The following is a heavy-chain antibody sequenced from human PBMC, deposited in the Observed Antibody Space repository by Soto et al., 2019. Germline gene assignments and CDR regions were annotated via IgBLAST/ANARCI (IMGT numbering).Heavy chain of an antibody. V-gene: IGHV3-64D*08. CDR1: GFTFSSYA. J-gene: IGHJ4*02. D-gene: IGHD3-3*01. Sequence: PGGSLRLSCSASGFTFSSYAMHWVRQAPGKGLEYVSAISSNGGSTYYADSVKGRSTISRDNSKNTLYLQMSSLRAEDTAVYYCVKVGSYDFWSGNLVPSYFDYWGQGTLVTVSS. CDR3: VKVGSYDFWSGNLVPSYFDY. CDR2: ISSNGGST.